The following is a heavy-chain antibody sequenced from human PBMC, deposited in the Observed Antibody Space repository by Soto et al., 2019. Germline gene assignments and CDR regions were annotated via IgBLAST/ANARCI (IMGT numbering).Heavy chain of an antibody. J-gene: IGHJ4*02. V-gene: IGHV3-48*03. CDR1: GFTFSSYE. CDR3: ARVMSYDDRSGYHVDY. D-gene: IGHD3-22*01. Sequence: GGSLRLSCTASGFTFSSYEMNWVRQAPGKGLEWVSYISSSGTLIYYADSVKGRFTISRENANSSLYLQMNSLRAEDTAVYYCARVMSYDDRSGYHVDYWGQGTMVTVSS. CDR2: ISSSGTLI.